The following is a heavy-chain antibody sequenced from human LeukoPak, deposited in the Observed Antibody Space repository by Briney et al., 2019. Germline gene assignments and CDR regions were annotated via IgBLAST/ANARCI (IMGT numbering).Heavy chain of an antibody. J-gene: IGHJ4*02. CDR3: ARDPPGYYDFWSGYYPGEGDYFDY. D-gene: IGHD3-3*01. CDR2: ISYDGSNK. V-gene: IGHV3-30-3*01. Sequence: AGRSLRLSCAASGFTFSSYAMHWVRQAPGKGLEWVAVISYDGSNKYYADSVKGRFTISRDNSKNTLYLQMNSLRAEDTAVYYCARDPPGYYDFWSGYYPGEGDYFDYWGQGTLVTVSS. CDR1: GFTFSSYA.